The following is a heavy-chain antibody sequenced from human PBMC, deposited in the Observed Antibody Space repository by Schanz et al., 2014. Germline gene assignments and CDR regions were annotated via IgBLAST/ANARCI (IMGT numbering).Heavy chain of an antibody. J-gene: IGHJ5*02. CDR1: GFTFSAFW. Sequence: EVQLVESGGGLVQPGGSLRLSCAASGFTFSAFWRTWVRQAPGKGLEWVANIKKDGSEKYYVDSVKGRFTISRDNAKNSLFLQMNSLRPEDTAVYYCARGRVLESWGQGTLXTVSS. D-gene: IGHD1-1*01. CDR3: ARGRVLES. V-gene: IGHV3-7*01. CDR2: IKKDGSEK.